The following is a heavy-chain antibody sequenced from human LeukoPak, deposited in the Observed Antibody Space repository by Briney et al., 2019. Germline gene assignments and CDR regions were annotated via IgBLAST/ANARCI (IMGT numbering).Heavy chain of an antibody. CDR2: ISSSSSYI. D-gene: IGHD3-10*01. J-gene: IGHJ4*02. CDR3: AKGEVLLWFGESIYFDY. Sequence: GGSLRLSCAASGFTFSTYSMNWVRQAPGKGLEWVSSISSSSSYIFYADSVKGRFTISRDNSKNTLYLQMNSLRAEDTAVYYCAKGEVLLWFGESIYFDYWGQGTLVTVSS. CDR1: GFTFSTYS. V-gene: IGHV3-21*04.